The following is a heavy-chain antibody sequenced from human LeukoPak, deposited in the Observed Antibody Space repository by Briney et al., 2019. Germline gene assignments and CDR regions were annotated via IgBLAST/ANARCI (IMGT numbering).Heavy chain of an antibody. CDR3: ARASSTYYYDY. D-gene: IGHD6-13*01. CDR1: GFTYSSYG. CDR2: IRDKANSYST. Sequence: GGSLRLSCAASGFTYSSYGMTWVRQAPGKGLEWVGRIRDKANSYSTEFAASVKGRFTISRDDSKNSLYLQMNGLKTDDTALYFCARASSTYYYDYWGQGTLVTVSS. V-gene: IGHV3-72*01. J-gene: IGHJ4*02.